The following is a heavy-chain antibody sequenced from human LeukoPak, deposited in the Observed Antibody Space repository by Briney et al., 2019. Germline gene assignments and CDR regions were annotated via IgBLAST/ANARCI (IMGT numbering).Heavy chain of an antibody. CDR2: INPSGGST. V-gene: IGHV1-46*01. Sequence: ASVKVSCKTSGYTFTSYYIHWVRQAPGQGLEWMGIINPSGGSTSYAQKFQGRVTITADESTSTAYMELSSLRSEDTAVYYCARDLRLRRRVSYYDFKYGMDVWGQGTTVTVSS. J-gene: IGHJ6*02. D-gene: IGHD3-3*01. CDR3: ARDLRLRRRVSYYDFKYGMDV. CDR1: GYTFTSYY.